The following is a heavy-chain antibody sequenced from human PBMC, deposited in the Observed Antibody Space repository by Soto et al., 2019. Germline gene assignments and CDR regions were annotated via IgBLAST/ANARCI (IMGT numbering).Heavy chain of an antibody. V-gene: IGHV1-69*01. CDR2: IIPILGTA. J-gene: IGHJ6*02. CDR1: GGTFSSYA. D-gene: IGHD3-9*01. Sequence: QVQLVQSGAEVKKPGSSVKVSCKASGGTFSSYAISWVRQAPGQGLEWMGGIIPILGTANYAQKFQGRVTITADESKITAYVELSSFRSDYTAVYYCAPSYYDISTGYYTPDGMDVWGQGTTVTVSS. CDR3: APSYYDISTGYYTPDGMDV.